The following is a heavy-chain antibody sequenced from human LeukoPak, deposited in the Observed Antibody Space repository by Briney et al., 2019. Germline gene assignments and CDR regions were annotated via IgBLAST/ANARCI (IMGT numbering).Heavy chain of an antibody. J-gene: IGHJ4*02. V-gene: IGHV3-23*01. CDR2: MSGTGGTS. CDR1: GFIFSSYN. Sequence: GGSLRLSCAASGFIFSSYNMNWVRQAPGKGLEWVSGMSGTGGTSYYADSAKGRFTISRDNSKNTLYLQMNSLRAEDTAVYYCAKRRTIFGPTLDYWGQGTLVTVSS. D-gene: IGHD1-14*01. CDR3: AKRRTIFGPTLDY.